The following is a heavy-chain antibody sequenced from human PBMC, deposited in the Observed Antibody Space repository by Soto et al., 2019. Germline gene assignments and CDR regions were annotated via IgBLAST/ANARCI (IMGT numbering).Heavy chain of an antibody. CDR2: TFYRSKWYN. Sequence: PSQTLSLTCAISGDSVSSNSAAWSWIRQSPSRGLEWLGRTFYRSKWYNDYAVSVKGRITINPDTSKNLFSLQLNSVTPEDTAVYYCAKEGGNHYYSSAMDVWGPATTVTVSS. CDR3: AKEGGNHYYSSAMDV. CDR1: GDSVSSNSAA. V-gene: IGHV6-1*01. J-gene: IGHJ6*02. D-gene: IGHD1-26*01.